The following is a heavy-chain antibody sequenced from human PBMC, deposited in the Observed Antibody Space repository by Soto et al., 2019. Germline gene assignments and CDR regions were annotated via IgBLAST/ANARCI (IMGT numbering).Heavy chain of an antibody. J-gene: IGHJ4*02. CDR3: TRNVSRHGDYLFDY. CDR1: GGSISRSLSY. Sequence: QLQLQESGPGLVKPSETLSLTCSVSGGSISRSLSYWGWIRQPPGKGLEWIGSIYYSGTTYYKPSLESRVTIALDTSKNPFSLKLTSGTAAETAVYYCTRNVSRHGDYLFDYWCQGTLVSVSS. D-gene: IGHD4-17*01. CDR2: IYYSGTT. V-gene: IGHV4-39*01.